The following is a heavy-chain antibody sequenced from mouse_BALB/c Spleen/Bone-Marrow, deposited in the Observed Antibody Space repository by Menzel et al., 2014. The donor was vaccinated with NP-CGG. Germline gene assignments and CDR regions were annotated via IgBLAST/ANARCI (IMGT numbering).Heavy chain of an antibody. J-gene: IGHJ3*01. Sequence: VQLQQSGAELVKPGASVKLSRTASGFNIKDTYIHWVKQRPEQGLEWIGRIDPANGNTKYDPKFQGKATITADTSSNTAYLQLSSLTSEDTAVYYCAMYYYGSSLFAYWGQGTLVTVSA. V-gene: IGHV14-3*02. D-gene: IGHD1-1*01. CDR2: IDPANGNT. CDR1: GFNIKDTY. CDR3: AMYYYGSSLFAY.